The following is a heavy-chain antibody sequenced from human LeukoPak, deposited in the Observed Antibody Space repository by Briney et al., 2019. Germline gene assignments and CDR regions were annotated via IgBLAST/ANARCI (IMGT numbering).Heavy chain of an antibody. CDR3: ARAYDSSGYYRTKDNYFDY. V-gene: IGHV1-18*01. CDR1: GYTFTRYG. Sequence: VASVKVSCKASGYTFTRYGISWVRQAPGQGLEWMGWISAYNGNTNYAQKLQGRVTMTTDTSTSTAYMELRSLRSDDTAVYYCARAYDSSGYYRTKDNYFDYWGQGTLVTVSS. D-gene: IGHD3-22*01. CDR2: ISAYNGNT. J-gene: IGHJ4*02.